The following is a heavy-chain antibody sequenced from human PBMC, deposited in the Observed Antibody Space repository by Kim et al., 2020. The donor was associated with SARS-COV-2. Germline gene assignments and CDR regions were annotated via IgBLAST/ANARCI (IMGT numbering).Heavy chain of an antibody. D-gene: IGHD3-10*01. V-gene: IGHV4-4*07. CDR2: IYTSGST. CDR1: GGSISSYY. CDR3: ARVFDGDGSGSYYSGWFDP. J-gene: IGHJ5*02. Sequence: SETLSLTCTVSGGSISSYYWSWIRQPAGKGLEWIGRIYTSGSTNYNPSLKSRVTMSVDTSKNQFSLKLSSVTAADTAVYYCARVFDGDGSGSYYSGWFDPWGQGTLVTVSS.